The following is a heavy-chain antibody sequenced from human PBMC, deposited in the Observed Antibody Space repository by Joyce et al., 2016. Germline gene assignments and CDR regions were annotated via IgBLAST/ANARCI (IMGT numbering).Heavy chain of an antibody. V-gene: IGHV3-21*01. CDR2: LSSSRSYI. Sequence: EVQLVESGGGLVKPGGSLRLSCAASGFTLSSYSMSWVRQAPGKGLEGVSSLSSSRSYIKYTDSVKGRFTISRDNAKNSLYLQMNSLRVEDTAVYYCARSSYTNGIFDYWGQGTLVTVSS. CDR3: ARSSYTNGIFDY. CDR1: GFTLSSYS. J-gene: IGHJ4*02. D-gene: IGHD2-8*01.